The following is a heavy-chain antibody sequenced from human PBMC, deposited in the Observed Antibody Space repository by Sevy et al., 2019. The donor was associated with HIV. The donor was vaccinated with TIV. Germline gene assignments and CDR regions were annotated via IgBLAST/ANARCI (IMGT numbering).Heavy chain of an antibody. J-gene: IGHJ5*02. V-gene: IGHV3-9*01. D-gene: IGHD6-13*01. CDR3: AKGHSSSWYGPAYNWFDP. Sequence: GGSLRLSCAASGFTFDDYAMHWVRQAPGKGLEWVSGISWNSGSIGYADSVKGRFTISRDNAKNSLYLQMNSLRAEDTALYYCAKGHSSSWYGPAYNWFDPWGQGTLVTVSS. CDR2: ISWNSGSI. CDR1: GFTFDDYA.